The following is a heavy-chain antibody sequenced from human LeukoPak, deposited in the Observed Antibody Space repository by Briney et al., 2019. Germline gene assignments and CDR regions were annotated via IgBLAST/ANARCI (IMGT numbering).Heavy chain of an antibody. Sequence: GGSLRLSCAPSGFPFSNYVMRWVRQAPGKGLQWVSTITGSGGGTYYADAVKGRFTISRDNSNNALYLQMNSLRVDDTAVYYCAKGLSYYFDYWGQGSLVTVSS. CDR2: ITGSGGGT. J-gene: IGHJ4*02. CDR1: GFPFSNYV. V-gene: IGHV3-23*01. CDR3: AKGLSYYFDY.